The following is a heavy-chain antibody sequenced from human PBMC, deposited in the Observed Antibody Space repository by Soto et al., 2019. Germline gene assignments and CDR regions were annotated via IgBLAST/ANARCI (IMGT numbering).Heavy chain of an antibody. CDR1: GFTFSSYS. Sequence: GGSLRLSCAASGFTFSSYSMNWVRQAPGKGLEWVSSISSSSSYIYYADSVKGRFTISRDNAKNSLYLQMNSLRAEDTAVYYCVRETGTTGEWMDWFDPWGQGTLVTVSS. V-gene: IGHV3-21*01. CDR2: ISSSSSYI. D-gene: IGHD1-7*01. CDR3: VRETGTTGEWMDWFDP. J-gene: IGHJ5*02.